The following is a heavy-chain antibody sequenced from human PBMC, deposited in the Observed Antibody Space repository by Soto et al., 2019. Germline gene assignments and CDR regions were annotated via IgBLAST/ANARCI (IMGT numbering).Heavy chain of an antibody. CDR3: AREGGSYGPFDC. CDR2: IYSGGNT. CDR1: GFTVSSNS. D-gene: IGHD3-10*01. Sequence: LRLSCAASGFTVSSNSMSWVRQAPGKGLEWVSVIYSGGNTYYTDSVKGRFTISRDNSENTLYLQMNSLRAEDTAVYYCAREGGSYGPFDCWGQGTLVTVSS. J-gene: IGHJ4*02. V-gene: IGHV3-53*01.